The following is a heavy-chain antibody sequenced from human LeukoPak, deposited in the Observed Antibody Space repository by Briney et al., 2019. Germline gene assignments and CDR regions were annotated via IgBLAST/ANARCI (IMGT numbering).Heavy chain of an antibody. D-gene: IGHD2-2*03. Sequence: ASVKVSCKASGYTFTGYYMHWVRQAPGQGLEWMGRINPNSGGTNYAQKLQGRVTMTTDTSTSTAYMELRSLRSDDTAVYYCARDRWINYYYGMDVWGQGTTVTVSS. CDR3: ARDRWINYYYGMDV. V-gene: IGHV1-2*06. CDR2: INPNSGGT. J-gene: IGHJ6*02. CDR1: GYTFTGYY.